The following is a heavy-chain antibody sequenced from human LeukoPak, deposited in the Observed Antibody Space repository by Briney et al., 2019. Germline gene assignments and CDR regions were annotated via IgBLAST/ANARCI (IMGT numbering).Heavy chain of an antibody. CDR3: TRPKDSGSHLFLFDY. D-gene: IGHD1-26*01. J-gene: IGHJ4*02. CDR2: INPSDVST. CDR1: GYTFTSYY. Sequence: ASVKVSCKASGYTFTSYYMHWVRQAPGQGLEWMGIINPSDVSTNYAQKFQGRVTMTRDRSRSTVYLELSSLRSEDTAVYYCTRPKDSGSHLFLFDYWGQGTLVTVSS. V-gene: IGHV1-46*01.